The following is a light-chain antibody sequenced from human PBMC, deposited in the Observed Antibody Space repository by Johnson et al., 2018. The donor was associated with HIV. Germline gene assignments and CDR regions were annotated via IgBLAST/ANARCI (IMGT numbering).Light chain of an antibody. CDR3: GTWDNSLTPFLV. J-gene: IGLJ1*01. Sequence: QSVLTQPPSVSAAPGQKVTISCSGSSSNIGNNYVSWYQQLPGTAPKLLIYENNKRPSGIPDRFSGSKSCTSATLGITGLQTGDEADYYCGTWDNSLTPFLVFGTGTKVTVL. V-gene: IGLV1-51*02. CDR1: SSNIGNNY. CDR2: ENN.